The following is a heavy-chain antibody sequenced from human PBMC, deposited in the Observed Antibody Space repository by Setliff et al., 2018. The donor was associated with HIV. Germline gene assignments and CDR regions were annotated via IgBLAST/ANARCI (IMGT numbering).Heavy chain of an antibody. Sequence: SETLSLTCTLNGVPLSDYYWNWIRQPPGKGLEWIGSFYYSGSATYNPSLKDRVTVSVDLSKNQFSLKVNPLTAADTGFYYCVRLRVRVPPSIFDYWGQGTLVTVSS. CDR3: VRLRVRVPPSIFDY. CDR1: GVPLSDYY. J-gene: IGHJ4*02. CDR2: FYYSGSA. D-gene: IGHD6-25*01. V-gene: IGHV4-34*01.